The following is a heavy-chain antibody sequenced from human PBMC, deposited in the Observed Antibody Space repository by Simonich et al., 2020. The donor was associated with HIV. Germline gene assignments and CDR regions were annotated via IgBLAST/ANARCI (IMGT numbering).Heavy chain of an antibody. Sequence: QVQLVESGGGVVQPGRSLRLSCAASGFTFSRYAMHWVRQATGRGLEWMEVIWYDGSKKYYADSVKGRFTISRDTSKNTLYLQMNSLRAEDTSVYYCASGADSSSWSFYYFDSWGQGTLVTVSS. D-gene: IGHD6-13*01. V-gene: IGHV3-33*01. CDR2: IWYDGSKK. CDR1: GFTFSRYA. J-gene: IGHJ4*02. CDR3: ASGADSSSWSFYYFDS.